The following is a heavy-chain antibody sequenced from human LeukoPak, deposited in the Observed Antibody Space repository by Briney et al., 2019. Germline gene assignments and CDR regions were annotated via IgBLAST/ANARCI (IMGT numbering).Heavy chain of an antibody. Sequence: SETLSLTCTVPGGSISSSSYSWGWIRQPPGKGLEWIGSIYYSGSTYYNPSLKSRVTISVDTSKNQFSLKLSSVTAADTAVYYCARVTGYYYYYYYMDVWGKGTTVTVSS. CDR2: IYYSGST. D-gene: IGHD7-27*01. J-gene: IGHJ6*03. CDR3: ARVTGYYYYYYYMDV. V-gene: IGHV4-39*07. CDR1: GGSISSSSYS.